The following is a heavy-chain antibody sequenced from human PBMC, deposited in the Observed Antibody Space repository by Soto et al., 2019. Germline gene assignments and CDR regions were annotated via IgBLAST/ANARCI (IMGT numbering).Heavy chain of an antibody. CDR2: INHSGST. J-gene: IGHJ4*02. V-gene: IGHV4-34*01. CDR3: ARGRTIFGVVIVYFDY. D-gene: IGHD3-3*01. Sequence: SETLSLTCAVYGGSFSGYYWSWIRQPPGKGLEWIGEINHSGSTNYNPSLKSRVTISVDTSKNQFSLKLSSVTAADTAVYYCARGRTIFGVVIVYFDYWGQGTLVTVSS. CDR1: GGSFSGYY.